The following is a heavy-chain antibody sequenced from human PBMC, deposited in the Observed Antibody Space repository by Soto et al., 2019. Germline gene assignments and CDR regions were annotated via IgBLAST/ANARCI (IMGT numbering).Heavy chain of an antibody. V-gene: IGHV4-31*03. Sequence: QVQLQESGPGLVKPSQTLSLTCTVSGGSISSGGYYWSWIRQHPGKGLEWIGYIYYSGSTYYNPSLKSRVTISVDTSKNQFSLKLSSVTAADTAVYYCAREGIGYCISTSCPAHAFDIWGQGTMVTVSS. CDR1: GGSISSGGYY. D-gene: IGHD2-2*01. CDR2: IYYSGST. J-gene: IGHJ3*02. CDR3: AREGIGYCISTSCPAHAFDI.